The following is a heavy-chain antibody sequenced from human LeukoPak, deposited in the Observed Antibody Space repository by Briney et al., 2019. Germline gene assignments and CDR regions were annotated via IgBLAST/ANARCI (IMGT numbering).Heavy chain of an antibody. CDR3: ARDLGLGSGWFDP. CDR1: GGSISSYF. D-gene: IGHD6-19*01. V-gene: IGHV4-59*01. CDR2: IYYSGST. J-gene: IGHJ5*02. Sequence: SETLSLTCTVSGGSISSYFWSWIRQPPGKGLEWIGYIYYSGSTNYNPSLKSRLTISVDTSKRQFSLKLRSVTAADTAVYYCARDLGLGSGWFDPWGQGTLVTVSS.